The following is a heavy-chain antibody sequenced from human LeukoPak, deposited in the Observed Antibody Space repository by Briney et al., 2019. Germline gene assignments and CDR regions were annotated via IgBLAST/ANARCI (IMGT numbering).Heavy chain of an antibody. V-gene: IGHV4-38-2*02. CDR3: ARSYPGYCSSTSCYPNWFDP. D-gene: IGHD2-2*01. CDR1: GYSISSGYY. CDR2: IYHSGST. Sequence: SETLSLTCTVSGYSISSGYYWSWIRQPPGKGLEWIGSIYHSGSTYYNPSLKSRVTISVDRSKNQFSLKLSSVTAADTAVYYCARSYPGYCSSTSCYPNWFDPWGQGTLVTVSS. J-gene: IGHJ5*02.